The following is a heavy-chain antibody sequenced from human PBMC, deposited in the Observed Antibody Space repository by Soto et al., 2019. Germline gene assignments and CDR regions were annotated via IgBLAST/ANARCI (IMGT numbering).Heavy chain of an antibody. Sequence: ASVKGACKASGYTFTSYARRWVRQDTGQRLEWMGWINAGNGNTKYSQKFQGRVTITRDTSASTAYMELSSLRSEDTAVYYCASEAIAAAAVYGMDVWGQGTTVTVSS. J-gene: IGHJ6*02. CDR2: INAGNGNT. V-gene: IGHV1-3*01. D-gene: IGHD6-13*01. CDR1: GYTFTSYA. CDR3: ASEAIAAAAVYGMDV.